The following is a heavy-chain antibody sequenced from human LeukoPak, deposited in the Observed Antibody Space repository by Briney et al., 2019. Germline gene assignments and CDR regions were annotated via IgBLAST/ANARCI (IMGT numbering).Heavy chain of an antibody. Sequence: SVKVSCKASGGTFSSYAISWVRQAPGQGLEWMGGIIPIFGTANYAQKFLGRVSMTADTATSTAYMELRSLTSDDTAMYYCARSGRGTYYYFDLWGQGTLVTVSS. CDR1: GGTFSSYA. CDR3: ARSGRGTYYYFDL. D-gene: IGHD5-12*01. V-gene: IGHV1-69*06. J-gene: IGHJ4*02. CDR2: IIPIFGTA.